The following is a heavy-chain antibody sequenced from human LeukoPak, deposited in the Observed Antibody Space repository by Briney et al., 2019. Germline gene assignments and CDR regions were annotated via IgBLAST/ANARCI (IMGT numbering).Heavy chain of an antibody. J-gene: IGHJ4*02. CDR1: GYTLTELS. CDR2: FDPEDGET. V-gene: IGHV1-24*01. Sequence: APVKVSCKVSGYTLTELSMPWVRQAPGKGLEWMGGFDPEDGETIYAQKFQGRVTMTEDTSTDTAYMELSSLRSEDTAVYYCATEGGKELRRSGIDYWGQGTLVTVSS. CDR3: ATEGGKELRRSGIDY. D-gene: IGHD1-26*01.